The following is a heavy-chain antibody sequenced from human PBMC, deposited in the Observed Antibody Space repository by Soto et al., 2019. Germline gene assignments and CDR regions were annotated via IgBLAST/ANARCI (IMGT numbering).Heavy chain of an antibody. V-gene: IGHV4-39*01. J-gene: IGHJ4*02. Sequence: SETLSLTCTVSGGCISSSSHYWGWIRQPPGKGLEWIGIIYYSENTYYNPSLKSRVTISIDTSKNQFSLKLSSVTAADTAVYYCARTYGSGSYYHSYYFDYWAQGTLVTVSS. CDR1: GGCISSSSHY. CDR2: IYYSENT. CDR3: ARTYGSGSYYHSYYFDY. D-gene: IGHD3-10*01.